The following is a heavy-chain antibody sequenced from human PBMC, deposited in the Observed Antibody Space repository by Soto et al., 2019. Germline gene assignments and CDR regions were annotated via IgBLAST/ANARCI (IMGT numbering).Heavy chain of an antibody. D-gene: IGHD6-19*01. Sequence: QVQLVESGGGVVQPGRSLRLSCAASGFTFSSYGTHWVRQAPGKGLEWVAVISYDGSNKYYADSVKGRFTISRDNSKNTLYLQMNSLRAEDTAVYYCAKETSSGWSHHFDYWGQGTLVTVSS. J-gene: IGHJ4*02. V-gene: IGHV3-30*18. CDR2: ISYDGSNK. CDR3: AKETSSGWSHHFDY. CDR1: GFTFSSYG.